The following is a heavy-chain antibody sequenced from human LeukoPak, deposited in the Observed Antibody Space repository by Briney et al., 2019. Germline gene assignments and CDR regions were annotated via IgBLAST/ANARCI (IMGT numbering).Heavy chain of an antibody. CDR2: ISYDGSNK. CDR1: GFTFSSYG. J-gene: IGHJ4*02. D-gene: IGHD1-1*01. Sequence: GSLRLSCAASGFTFSSYGMHWVRQAPGKGVGGVAVISYDGSNKYYADSVKGRFTISRDNSKNTLYLQMNSLRAEDTAVYYCAKPPRTQTAFDYWGQGTLVTVSS. CDR3: AKPPRTQTAFDY. V-gene: IGHV3-30*18.